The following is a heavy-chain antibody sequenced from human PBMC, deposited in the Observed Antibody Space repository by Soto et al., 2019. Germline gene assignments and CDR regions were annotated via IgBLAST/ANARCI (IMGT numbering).Heavy chain of an antibody. V-gene: IGHV4-59*01. CDR3: ARERGKTTTWYIDY. J-gene: IGHJ4*02. CDR2: LSNSGST. D-gene: IGHD6-13*01. CDR1: GGSISSYY. Sequence: SETLSLTCTVSGGSISSYYWSWIRQPPGKGLEWIGYLSNSGSTNYNPSLKSRVTIAVDTSKNQLSLKLISVTAADTAVYFCARERGKTTTWYIDYWGQGILVTVSS.